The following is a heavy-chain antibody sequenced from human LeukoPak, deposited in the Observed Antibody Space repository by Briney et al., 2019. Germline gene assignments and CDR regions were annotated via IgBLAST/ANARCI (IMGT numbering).Heavy chain of an antibody. CDR2: MKPNGNEK. J-gene: IGHJ4*02. D-gene: IGHD2-21*01. CDR3: ARDSDGFDY. Sequence: GGSLRLSCAASGFTFSNTCMSWVRQAPGKGLEWVTNMKPNGNEKYYVDSVKGRFTISRDNAKNSLYLLKNSLRVEDTAVYYCARDSDGFDYWGQGALVSVSS. CDR1: GFTFSNTC. V-gene: IGHV3-7*01.